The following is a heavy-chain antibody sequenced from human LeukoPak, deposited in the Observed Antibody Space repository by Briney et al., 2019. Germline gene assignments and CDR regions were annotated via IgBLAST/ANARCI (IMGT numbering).Heavy chain of an antibody. CDR2: IIPISGTT. Sequence: SVEVSCKASGGTLNSYVISWVRQAPGQGLEWMGGIIPISGTTNYAQKFQGRVTITADKSTSTAYMELSSLRSEDTAVYYCATLCCGSYYMDVWGKGTTVTVSS. D-gene: IGHD2-15*01. CDR3: ATLCCGSYYMDV. CDR1: GGTLNSYV. J-gene: IGHJ6*03. V-gene: IGHV1-69*06.